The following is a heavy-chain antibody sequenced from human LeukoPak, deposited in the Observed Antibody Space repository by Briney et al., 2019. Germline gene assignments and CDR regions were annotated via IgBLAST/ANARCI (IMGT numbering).Heavy chain of an antibody. CDR2: INHSGST. CDR3: ARGTMTTVTPLDY. J-gene: IGHJ4*02. V-gene: IGHV4-34*01. CDR1: GGSFSGYY. D-gene: IGHD4-17*01. Sequence: SETLSLTCAVYGGSFSGYYWSWIRQPPGKGLEWIGEINHSGSTNYNPSLESRVTISVDTSKNQFSLKLSSVTAADTAVYYCARGTMTTVTPLDYWGQGTLVTVSS.